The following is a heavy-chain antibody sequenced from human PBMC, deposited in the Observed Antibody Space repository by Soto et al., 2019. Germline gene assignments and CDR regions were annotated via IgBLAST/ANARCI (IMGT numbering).Heavy chain of an antibody. CDR2: MYHRGST. CDR1: GYSISSAYY. CDR3: MRAWDIRAGGDTFDV. V-gene: IGHV4-38-2*01. Sequence: TSETLSLTCAVSGYSISSAYYWGWIRQPPGKGLEWIGTMYHRGSTFYNPSLKSRVTISIDTSKNQFSLKLGAVTAADTAVYYCMRAWDIRAGGDTFDVWGQGTPVTVSS. J-gene: IGHJ3*01. D-gene: IGHD5-12*01.